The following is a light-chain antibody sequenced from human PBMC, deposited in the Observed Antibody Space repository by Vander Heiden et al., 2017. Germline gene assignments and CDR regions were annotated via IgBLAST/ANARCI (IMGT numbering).Light chain of an antibody. CDR3: QQSDTTPWT. CDR1: QSICNY. CDR2: TTS. V-gene: IGKV1-39*01. Sequence: GDRVTITCRASQSICNYLNWYQQKPGKAPKILIYTTSNLRSGVPSRFSGSGSGADFTLTISGLQPDDFASYYCQQSDTTPWTFGQGTKVDI. J-gene: IGKJ1*01.